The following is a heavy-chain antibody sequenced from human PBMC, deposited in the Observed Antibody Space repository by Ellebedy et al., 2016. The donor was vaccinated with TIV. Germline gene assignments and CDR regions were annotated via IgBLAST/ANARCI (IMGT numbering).Heavy chain of an antibody. D-gene: IGHD2-21*02. V-gene: IGHV1-2*02. CDR2: INPNSGGT. Sequence: ASVKVSCXASGYTFTGYYMHWVRQAPGQGLEWMGWINPNSGGTNYAQKFQGRVTMTRDTSISTAYMELSRLRSDDTAVYYCARGTQDVTAIRLYYFDYWGQGTLVTVSS. CDR1: GYTFTGYY. J-gene: IGHJ4*02. CDR3: ARGTQDVTAIRLYYFDY.